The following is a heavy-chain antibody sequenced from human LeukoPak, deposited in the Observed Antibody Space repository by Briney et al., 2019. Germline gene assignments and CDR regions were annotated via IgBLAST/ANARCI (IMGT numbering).Heavy chain of an antibody. D-gene: IGHD5-18*01. V-gene: IGHV4-34*01. J-gene: IGHJ6*03. CDR2: INHSGST. CDR1: GGSFSGYY. Sequence: SETLSLTCAVYGGSFSGYYWSWIRQPPGKGLEWIGEINHSGSTNYNPSLKSRVTISVDTSKNQFSLKLSPVTAADTAVYYCARMRDTAMAKAILYYYYYYMDVWGKGTTVTVSS. CDR3: ARMRDTAMAKAILYYYYYYMDV.